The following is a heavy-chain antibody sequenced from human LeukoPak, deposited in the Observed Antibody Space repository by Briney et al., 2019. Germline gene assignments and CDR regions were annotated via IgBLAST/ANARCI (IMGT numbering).Heavy chain of an antibody. J-gene: IGHJ4*02. CDR2: ISNDGSDK. V-gene: IGHV3-30*18. D-gene: IGHD3-22*01. Sequence: GGSLRLSCAASGYTFSSYGIHWVRQAPGKGLEWVAVISNDGSDKSYADSVKGRFTTSRDNSKNTLYLQMNSLRAEDTAVYFCAKGTVIVGCYCDSWGQGTLVTVSS. CDR1: GYTFSSYG. CDR3: AKGTVIVGCYCDS.